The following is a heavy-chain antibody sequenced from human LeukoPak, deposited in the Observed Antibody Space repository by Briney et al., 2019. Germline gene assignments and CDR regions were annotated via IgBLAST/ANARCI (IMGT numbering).Heavy chain of an antibody. V-gene: IGHV4-4*07. CDR1: GGSISSYY. CDR3: ARDGNYDSSGYYPRGDAFDI. J-gene: IGHJ3*02. Sequence: PSETLSLTCTVSGGSISSYYWSWIRQPAGKGLEWIGRIYTSGSTNYNPSLKSRVTMSVDTSKNQFSLKLSSVTAADTAVYYCARDGNYDSSGYYPRGDAFDIWGQGTMVTVPS. CDR2: IYTSGST. D-gene: IGHD3-22*01.